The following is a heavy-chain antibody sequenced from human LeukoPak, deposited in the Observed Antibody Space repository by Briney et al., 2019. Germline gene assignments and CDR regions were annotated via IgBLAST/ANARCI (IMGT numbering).Heavy chain of an antibody. CDR1: GYSISSGYY. D-gene: IGHD6-13*01. CDR2: IYHSGST. Sequence: SETLSLTCADSGYSISSGYYWGWIRQPPGKGLEWIGSIYHSGSTYYNPSLKSRVTVSVDTSKNQFSLKLSSVTAADTAVYYCASHRRRGAAAEPDYWGQGTMVTVSS. V-gene: IGHV4-38-2*01. J-gene: IGHJ4*02. CDR3: ASHRRRGAAAEPDY.